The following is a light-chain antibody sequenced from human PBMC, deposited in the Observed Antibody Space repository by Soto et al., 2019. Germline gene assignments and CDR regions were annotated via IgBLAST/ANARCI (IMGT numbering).Light chain of an antibody. Sequence: ALTQPASVSGSPGQSITISCTGTSSDVGGYDHVSWYQQHPGKAPKLIIYDVTVRPSGISRRFSGSKSDNTASLAVSGLQPEDEADYYCSSYTNKDNLLFGGGTKLTVL. CDR2: DVT. CDR1: SSDVGGYDH. CDR3: SSYTNKDNLL. J-gene: IGLJ3*02. V-gene: IGLV2-14*03.